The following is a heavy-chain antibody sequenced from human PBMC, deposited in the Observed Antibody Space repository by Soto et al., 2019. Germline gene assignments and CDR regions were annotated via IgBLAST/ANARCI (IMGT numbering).Heavy chain of an antibody. V-gene: IGHV5-51*01. CDR3: ARQGFWSGIHTYNWFDP. J-gene: IGHJ5*02. D-gene: IGHD3-3*01. CDR1: GYSFTSYW. CDR2: IYPGDSDT. Sequence: GDSLKISCKGSGYSFTSYWIGWVRQMPGKGLEWMGIIYPGDSDTRYSPSFQGQVTISADKSISTAYLQWSSLKASDTAMYYCARQGFWSGIHTYNWFDPWGQGTLVTVSS.